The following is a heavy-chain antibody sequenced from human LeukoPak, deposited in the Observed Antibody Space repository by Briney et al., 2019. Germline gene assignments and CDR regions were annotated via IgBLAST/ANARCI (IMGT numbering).Heavy chain of an antibody. CDR1: GYTFTGYY. Sequence: ASVKVSCKASGYTFTGYYMHWVRQAPGQGLEWMGWINPNSGGTNYAQKFQGRVTMTRDTSISTAYMELSRLRSDDTAVYYCARDWELSSSWHEKNNWFAPWGQGTLVTVSS. V-gene: IGHV1-2*02. CDR2: INPNSGGT. CDR3: ARDWELSSSWHEKNNWFAP. D-gene: IGHD6-13*01. J-gene: IGHJ5*02.